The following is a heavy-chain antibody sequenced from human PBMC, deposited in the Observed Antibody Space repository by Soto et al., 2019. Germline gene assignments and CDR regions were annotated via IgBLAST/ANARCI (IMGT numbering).Heavy chain of an antibody. CDR3: ARVAYDILTGYYMDGGYFDY. D-gene: IGHD3-9*01. Sequence: SVKVSCKASGGTFSSYAISWVRQAPGQGLEWMGGIIPIFGTANYAQKFQGRVTITADESTSTAYMELSSLRSEDTAVYYCARVAYDILTGYYMDGGYFDYWGQGTLVTVS. CDR2: IIPIFGTA. J-gene: IGHJ4*02. CDR1: GGTFSSYA. V-gene: IGHV1-69*13.